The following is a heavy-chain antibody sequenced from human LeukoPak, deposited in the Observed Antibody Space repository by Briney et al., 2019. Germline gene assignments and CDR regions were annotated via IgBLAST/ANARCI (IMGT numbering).Heavy chain of an antibody. CDR3: ARDLGDYGRNSFGY. CDR2: ILYDGSIK. D-gene: IGHD4-23*01. J-gene: IGHJ4*02. Sequence: PGRSLRLSCAASGFTFSTYTMHWVRQAPGKGLEWVAVILYDGSIKQYAESVKGRFTISRDNSKNTLDLQMNSLRAEDTAVYYCARDLGDYGRNSFGYWGQGALVTVSS. CDR1: GFTFSTYT. V-gene: IGHV3-30*04.